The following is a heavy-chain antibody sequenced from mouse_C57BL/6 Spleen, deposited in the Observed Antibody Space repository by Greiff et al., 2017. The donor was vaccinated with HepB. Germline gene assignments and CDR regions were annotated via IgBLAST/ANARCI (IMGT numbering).Heavy chain of an antibody. Sequence: VHVKQSGPVLVKPGASVKMSCKASGYTFTDYYMNWVKQSHGKSLEWIGVINPYNGGTSYNQKFKGKATLTVDKSSSTAYMELNSLTSEDSAVYYCARQGLRDYYAMDYWGQGTSVTVSS. D-gene: IGHD3-1*01. J-gene: IGHJ4*01. CDR3: ARQGLRDYYAMDY. CDR2: INPYNGGT. CDR1: GYTFTDYY. V-gene: IGHV1-19*01.